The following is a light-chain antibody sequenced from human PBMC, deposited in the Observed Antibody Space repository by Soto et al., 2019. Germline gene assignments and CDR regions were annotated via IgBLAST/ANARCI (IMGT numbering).Light chain of an antibody. CDR2: DAS. CDR3: QQSNSSPPWT. J-gene: IGKJ1*01. Sequence: DIPRREGPSTPVAVVGAREPLTCRASQSISSWLAWYQQKPGKAPKLLIYDASSLESGVPSRFSGSGSGTDFTLTISSLQPEDVATYYCQQSNSSPPWTFGQGTKVDI. CDR1: QSISSW. V-gene: IGKV1-5*01.